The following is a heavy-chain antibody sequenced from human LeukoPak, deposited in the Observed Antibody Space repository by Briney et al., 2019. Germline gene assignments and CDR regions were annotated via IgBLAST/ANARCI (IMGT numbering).Heavy chain of an antibody. J-gene: IGHJ6*03. CDR3: ARDLIMDV. CDR1: GFTFSSYW. V-gene: IGHV3-7*01. Sequence: QPGGSLRLSCAASGFTFSSYWMIWVRQAPGKGLEWVANIKQDGSEKYYVDSVKRRFTISTDNANNSLYLQMNSLRAEDTAVYYCARDLIMDVWGKGTTVTVSS. CDR2: IKQDGSEK.